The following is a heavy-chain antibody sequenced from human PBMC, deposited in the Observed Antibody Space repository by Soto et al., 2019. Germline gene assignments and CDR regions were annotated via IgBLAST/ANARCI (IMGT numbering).Heavy chain of an antibody. J-gene: IGHJ4*02. Sequence: PSETLSLTCGVYGGSFSGYYWNWIRQPPGKGLEWIGEINHSGSTNYNPSLKSRVTLSVDTSKNQFSLKLSSVTAADTAVYYCARGWGRIFDYWGQGTLVTVSS. V-gene: IGHV4-34*01. CDR1: GGSFSGYY. CDR3: ARGWGRIFDY. D-gene: IGHD7-27*01. CDR2: INHSGST.